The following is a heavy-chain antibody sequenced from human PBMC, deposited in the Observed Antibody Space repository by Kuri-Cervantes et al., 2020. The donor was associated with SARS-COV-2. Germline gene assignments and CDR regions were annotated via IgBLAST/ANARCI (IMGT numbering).Heavy chain of an antibody. CDR3: ARVLGYYDILTGCSNIYGMDV. J-gene: IGHJ6*02. Sequence: ETLSLTCAASGFTFSSYAMSWVRQAPGKGLEWVSVIYSGGSSTYYADSVKGRFTISRDNSKNSLYLQMNSLRAEDTAVYYCARVLGYYDILTGCSNIYGMDVWGQGTTVTVSS. CDR2: IYSGGSST. D-gene: IGHD3-9*01. CDR1: GFTFSSYA. V-gene: IGHV3-23*03.